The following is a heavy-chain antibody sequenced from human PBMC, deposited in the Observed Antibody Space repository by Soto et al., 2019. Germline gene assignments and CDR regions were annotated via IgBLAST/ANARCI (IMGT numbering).Heavy chain of an antibody. V-gene: IGHV1-69*01. Sequence: QVQLVQSGAEVKKPGSSVKVSCKASGGIFSTYAISWLRQAPGQGLEWMGGIIPLFGTPNYAQRFQGRVTITPDETPSAPHTELRRVRDEDTRVYFCVRDRDIYSSRKYYNRIDFWGQGTLVTVSS. D-gene: IGHD3-10*01. CDR1: GGIFSTYA. J-gene: IGHJ4*02. CDR3: VRDRDIYSSRKYYNRIDF. CDR2: IIPLFGTP.